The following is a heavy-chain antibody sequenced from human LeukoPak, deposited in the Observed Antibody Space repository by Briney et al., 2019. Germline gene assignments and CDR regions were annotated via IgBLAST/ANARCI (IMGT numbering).Heavy chain of an antibody. V-gene: IGHV4-61*02. CDR1: GGSISSGSYY. D-gene: IGHD3-22*01. Sequence: SQTLSLTCTASGGSISSGSYYWSWIRQPAGKGLEWIGRISTRGSTNYNPSLKSRVTISVDTSKNQFSLKLSSVTAADTAVYYCARDLYYYDSSGYYGEDYFDYWGQGTLVTVSS. J-gene: IGHJ4*02. CDR3: ARDLYYYDSSGYYGEDYFDY. CDR2: ISTRGST.